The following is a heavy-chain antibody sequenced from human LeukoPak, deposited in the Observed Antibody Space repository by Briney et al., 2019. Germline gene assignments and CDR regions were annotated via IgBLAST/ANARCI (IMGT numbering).Heavy chain of an antibody. J-gene: IGHJ6*04. V-gene: IGHV1-69*13. Sequence: SVKVSCKASGGTFISYAISWVRQAPGQGLEWMGGIIPIFGTANYAQKFQGRVTITADESTSTAYMELSSLRSEDTAVYYFARAVHYYGSGSPDYYYGMDVWGKGTTVTVSS. CDR3: ARAVHYYGSGSPDYYYGMDV. D-gene: IGHD3-10*01. CDR2: IIPIFGTA. CDR1: GGTFISYA.